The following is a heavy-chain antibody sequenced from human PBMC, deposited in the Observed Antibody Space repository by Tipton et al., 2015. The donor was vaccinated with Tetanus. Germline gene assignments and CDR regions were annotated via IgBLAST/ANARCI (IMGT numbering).Heavy chain of an antibody. Sequence: SLRLSCAASGFIFSSYGIHLVRQAPGKGLEWVAVSWYDGTDKYYADSVKGRFTISRDNSKNTLYLQMNSLRAEDTAVYYCAREADCSGGSCFSGDFDNWGQGTQVTVSS. CDR2: SWYDGTDK. D-gene: IGHD2-15*01. V-gene: IGHV3-33*01. CDR1: GFIFSSYG. CDR3: AREADCSGGSCFSGDFDN. J-gene: IGHJ4*02.